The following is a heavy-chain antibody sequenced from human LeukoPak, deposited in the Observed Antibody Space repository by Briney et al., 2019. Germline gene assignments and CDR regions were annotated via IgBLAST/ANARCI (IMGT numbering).Heavy chain of an antibody. Sequence: SETLSLTCTVSGGSISSYYWSWIRQPPGKGLEWIGYIYYSGSTTYNPSLKSRVTISVDTSKNQFSLKLSSVTAADTAVYYCARVEMATIGLDYWGQGTLVTVSS. J-gene: IGHJ4*02. D-gene: IGHD5-24*01. V-gene: IGHV4-59*01. CDR2: IYYSGST. CDR1: GGSISSYY. CDR3: ARVEMATIGLDY.